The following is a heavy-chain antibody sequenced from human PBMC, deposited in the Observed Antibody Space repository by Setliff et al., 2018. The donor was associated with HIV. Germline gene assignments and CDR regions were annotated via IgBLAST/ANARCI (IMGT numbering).Heavy chain of an antibody. CDR1: GFTFSNYK. D-gene: IGHD2-8*02. J-gene: IGHJ6*02. CDR2: ISSSSSTR. CDR3: AKDQVMRPITGYYYGMDV. V-gene: IGHV3-48*01. Sequence: PGGSLRLSCAASGFTFSNYKMNWVRQAPGKGLEWVPYISSSSSTRYYANSVKGRFTISRDNVKNTLYLQMNSLRAEDTAVYYCAKDQVMRPITGYYYGMDVWGQGTPVTVPS.